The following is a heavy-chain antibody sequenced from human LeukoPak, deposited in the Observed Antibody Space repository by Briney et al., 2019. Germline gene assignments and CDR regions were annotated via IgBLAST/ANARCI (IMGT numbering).Heavy chain of an antibody. CDR1: GFTFSSYA. V-gene: IGHV3-30-3*01. Sequence: GGSLRLSCAASGFTFSSYAMHWVRQAPGKGLEWVAVISYDGSNKYYADSVKGRFTISRDNSKNTLYLQMNSLRAEDTAVYYCARKYSSGWYTYYGMDVRGQGTTVTVSS. CDR3: ARKYSSGWYTYYGMDV. J-gene: IGHJ6*02. CDR2: ISYDGSNK. D-gene: IGHD6-19*01.